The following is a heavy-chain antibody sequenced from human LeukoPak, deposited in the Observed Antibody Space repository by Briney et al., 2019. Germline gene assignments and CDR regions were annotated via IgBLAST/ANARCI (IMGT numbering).Heavy chain of an antibody. CDR3: AKLWFGDLSRGQAKFDY. CDR1: GFTLSNYV. Sequence: PGGSLRLSCAASGFTLSNYVINWVRQAPGKGLEWVSTISDSGGHTYYADSVKGRFTISRDSSNKMIFLQMDSLRVEDTAVYYCAKLWFGDLSRGQAKFDYWGQGTLVTVS. CDR2: ISDSGGHT. D-gene: IGHD3-16*01. V-gene: IGHV3-23*01. J-gene: IGHJ4*02.